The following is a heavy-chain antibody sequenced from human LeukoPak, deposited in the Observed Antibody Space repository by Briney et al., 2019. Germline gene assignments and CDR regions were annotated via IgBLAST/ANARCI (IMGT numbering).Heavy chain of an antibody. Sequence: SETLSLTCTVSGGSISSYYWSWIRQPPGKGLEWIGYIYYSGSSNYNPSLKSRVTISVDTSKNQFSLKLSSVTAADTAVYYCARQGGGFWYFDLWGRGTLVTVSS. J-gene: IGHJ2*01. CDR1: GGSISSYY. CDR3: ARQGGGFWYFDL. D-gene: IGHD6-25*01. V-gene: IGHV4-59*08. CDR2: IYYSGSS.